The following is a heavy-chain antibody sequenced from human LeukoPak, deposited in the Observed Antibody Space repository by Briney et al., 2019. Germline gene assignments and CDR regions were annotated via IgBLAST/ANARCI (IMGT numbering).Heavy chain of an antibody. CDR1: GGSISSYY. Sequence: PSETLSLTCTVSGGSISSYYWSWVRQPPGKGLEWIGYIYYTGDTNYNPSLGSRVTISVDTSKNQFSLKLRSVTAADTAVYYCATYTNHKNWIDPWGQGTLVTVSS. V-gene: IGHV4-59*12. D-gene: IGHD2-8*01. CDR2: IYYTGDT. J-gene: IGHJ5*02. CDR3: ATYTNHKNWIDP.